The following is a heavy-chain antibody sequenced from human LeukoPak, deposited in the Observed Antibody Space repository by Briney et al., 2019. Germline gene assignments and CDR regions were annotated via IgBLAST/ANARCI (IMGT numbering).Heavy chain of an antibody. V-gene: IGHV3-15*01. J-gene: IGHJ5*02. D-gene: IGHD4/OR15-4a*01. Sequence: GGSLRLSCAASGFTFTNAWMNWIRQAPGKGLEWVGRIKSKADGGTTDYAAPVKGRVTISRDDSKNTLYLYMTSLKTEDTGVYYCTTDPDYGAPSWGQGTLVTVSS. CDR1: GFTFTNAW. CDR2: IKSKADGGTT. CDR3: TTDPDYGAPS.